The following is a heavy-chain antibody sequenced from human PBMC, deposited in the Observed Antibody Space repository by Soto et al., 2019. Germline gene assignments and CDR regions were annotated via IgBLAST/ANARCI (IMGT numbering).Heavy chain of an antibody. CDR1: GGAFIGYY. J-gene: IGHJ4*02. D-gene: IGHD4-17*01. CDR2: INHSGST. Sequence: PAETLSLTCAVYGGAFIGYYCIFSRHPPCKWLEWIGEINHSGSTNYNPSLKSRVTISVDTSKNQFSLKLSSVTAADTAVYYCARERAESWRATVVTPVRRPFDYWGQGTLVTVSS. CDR3: ARERAESWRATVVTPVRRPFDY. V-gene: IGHV4-34*01.